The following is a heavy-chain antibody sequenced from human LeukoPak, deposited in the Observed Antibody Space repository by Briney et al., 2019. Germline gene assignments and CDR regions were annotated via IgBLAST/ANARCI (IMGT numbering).Heavy chain of an antibody. CDR2: ISGSGGST. CDR3: AKVHYYDSSGPPALAFDY. V-gene: IGHV3-23*01. J-gene: IGHJ4*02. Sequence: PGGSLRLSCAASGFTFSSYAMSWVRQAPGKGLEWVSAISGSGGSTYYADSVKGRFTISRDNSKNTLYLQMNSLRAEDTAVYYCAKVHYYDSSGPPALAFDYWGQGTLVTVSS. D-gene: IGHD3-22*01. CDR1: GFTFSSYA.